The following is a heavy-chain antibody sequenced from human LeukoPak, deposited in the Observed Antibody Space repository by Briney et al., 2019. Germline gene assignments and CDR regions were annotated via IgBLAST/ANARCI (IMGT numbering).Heavy chain of an antibody. CDR3: ARDYTYGSGSYDY. CDR1: GFTVSNNY. V-gene: IGHV3-53*01. Sequence: GSLRLSCAASGFTVSNNYMSWVRQAPGKGLEWVSVIYSGGSTYYANSVKGRFTISRDDSKNTLYLQMDSLRVEDTAVYYCARDYTYGSGSYDYWGQGTLVTASS. D-gene: IGHD3-10*01. CDR2: IYSGGST. J-gene: IGHJ4*02.